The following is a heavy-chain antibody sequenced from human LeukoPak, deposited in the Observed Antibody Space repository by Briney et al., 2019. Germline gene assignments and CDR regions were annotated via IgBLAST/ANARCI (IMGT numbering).Heavy chain of an antibody. CDR1: GFTFSSYV. J-gene: IGHJ6*02. Sequence: GSLRLSCAASGFTFSSYVMTWVRQAPGKGLEWVAVMWYDESNQYSGDSVKGRFTISRDKSKNTLYLQMNSLRAEDTAVYYCARDPYYGSGKYYHGMDLWGQGTTVTVSS. CDR3: ARDPYYGSGKYYHGMDL. D-gene: IGHD3-10*01. V-gene: IGHV3-33*08. CDR2: MWYDESNQ.